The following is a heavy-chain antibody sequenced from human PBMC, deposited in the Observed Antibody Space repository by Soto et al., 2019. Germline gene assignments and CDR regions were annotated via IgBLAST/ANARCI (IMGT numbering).Heavy chain of an antibody. CDR3: ARSVDP. V-gene: IGHV4-31*03. CDR2: IYYSGST. CDR1: GGSIISGGYY. J-gene: IGHJ5*02. Sequence: TLEILSLTCTVSGGSIISGGYYWSWIRQHPGKGLEWIGYIYYSGSTYYNPSLKSRVTISVDTSKNQFSLKLSSVTAADTAVYYCARSVDPWGQGTLVTVSS.